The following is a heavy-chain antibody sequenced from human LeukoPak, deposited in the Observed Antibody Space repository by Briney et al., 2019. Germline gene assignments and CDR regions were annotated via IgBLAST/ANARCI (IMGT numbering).Heavy chain of an antibody. CDR1: GGSISTYY. J-gene: IGHJ6*02. CDR2: IYYTGTT. CDR3: AREDPQTTVPEGMDV. Sequence: PSETLSLTCSVSGGSISTYYWSWIRQPPGKGLEWIGYIYYTGTTNYNPSLRSRVTISVDTSRNQFSLRLSSVTAADTAVYYCAREDPQTTVPEGMDVWGHGTTVIVSS. D-gene: IGHD4-17*01. V-gene: IGHV4-59*01.